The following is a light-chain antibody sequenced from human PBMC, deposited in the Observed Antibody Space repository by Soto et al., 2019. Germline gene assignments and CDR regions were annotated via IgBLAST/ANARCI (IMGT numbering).Light chain of an antibody. V-gene: IGLV2-23*01. CDR3: CSYADSTYV. Sequence: QSALTQPASVSGSPGQSITISCTGTSSDIGGYNLVSWYQQHPGKAPKLMIYEGVRRPSGLSDRFSGSKSGNTASLTISGLQAEDEADYSCCSYADSTYVFGTGTKLTVL. CDR1: SSDIGGYNL. J-gene: IGLJ1*01. CDR2: EGV.